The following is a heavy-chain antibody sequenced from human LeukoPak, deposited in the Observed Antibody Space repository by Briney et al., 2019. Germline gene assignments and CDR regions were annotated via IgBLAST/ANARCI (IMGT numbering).Heavy chain of an antibody. CDR2: IHGDGDNI. CDR1: GFPFSSYA. J-gene: IGHJ5*02. CDR3: ARAQVGAPTDL. V-gene: IGHV3-74*01. Sequence: GGSLRLSCAASGFPFSSYAMYWFRQAPGKGLVWVARIHGDGDNISYADSVRGRFTISRDNAKDTLYLHMNSLRPEDTAVYYCARAQVGAPTDLWGQGTLVTVSS. D-gene: IGHD1-26*01.